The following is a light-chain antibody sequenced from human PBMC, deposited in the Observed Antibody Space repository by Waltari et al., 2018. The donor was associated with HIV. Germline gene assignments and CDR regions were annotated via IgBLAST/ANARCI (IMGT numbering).Light chain of an antibody. CDR1: XXXXQY. CDR3: QSADSSGTYPWV. V-gene: IGLV3-25*03. Sequence: SYXLTQPPSVSVXPGXTARIXXXXXXXXXQYXYWYQQXXGXAPVLVIYKDRERPSGIPERFSGSSSGTTVXLTISGVQAEDEADYYCQSADSSGTYPWVFGGGTKLXXL. CDR2: KDR. J-gene: IGLJ3*02.